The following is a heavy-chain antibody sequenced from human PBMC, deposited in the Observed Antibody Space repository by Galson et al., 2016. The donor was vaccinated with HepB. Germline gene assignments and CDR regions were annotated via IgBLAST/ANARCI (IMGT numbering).Heavy chain of an antibody. D-gene: IGHD3-3*01. CDR1: GGSISSYY. Sequence: TLSLTCTVSGGSISSYYWSWIRQPPGEGLEWIAYIHYSGNTNYNPSLRSRVTISVDTSKNQFSLKLSSVTAADTAVYYCARQAAYYDFWSGSYNFDYWGQGTLVTVSS. CDR3: ARQAAYYDFWSGSYNFDY. J-gene: IGHJ4*02. V-gene: IGHV4-59*08. CDR2: IHYSGNT.